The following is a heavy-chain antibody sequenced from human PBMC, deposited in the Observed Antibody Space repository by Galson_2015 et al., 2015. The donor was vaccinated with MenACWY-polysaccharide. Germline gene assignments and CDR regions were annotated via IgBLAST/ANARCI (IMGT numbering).Heavy chain of an antibody. D-gene: IGHD6-13*01. J-gene: IGHJ4*02. CDR2: IRYDGRDK. CDR3: AKDRTAAASDGDY. CDR1: GFTFSSYG. Sequence: SLRLSCAASGFTFSSYGMHWVRQAPGKGLKWVAFIRYDGRDKYYADSVKGRFTLSRDNSKNTLYLQMDSLRAEDTAVYYCAKDRTAAASDGDYCGQGTLVTGSS. V-gene: IGHV3-30*02.